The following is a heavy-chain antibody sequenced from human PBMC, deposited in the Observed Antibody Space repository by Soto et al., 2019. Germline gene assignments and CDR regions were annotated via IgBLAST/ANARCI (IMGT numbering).Heavy chain of an antibody. Sequence: QVQLVESGGGVVQPGRSLRLSCAASGFTFSSYAMHWVRQAPGTGLEWVAVISYDGSNKYYADSVKGRFTIPRDNSKNTLYLQMNILRAEDTAVYYGARGHVVAATTWGQGTLVTVSS. J-gene: IGHJ5*02. CDR2: ISYDGSNK. CDR1: GFTFSSYA. D-gene: IGHD2-15*01. V-gene: IGHV3-30-3*01. CDR3: ARGHVVAATT.